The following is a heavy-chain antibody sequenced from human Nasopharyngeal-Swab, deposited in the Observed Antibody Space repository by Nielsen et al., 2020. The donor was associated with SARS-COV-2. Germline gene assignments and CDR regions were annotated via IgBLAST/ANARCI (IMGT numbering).Heavy chain of an antibody. CDR1: GYTLAELS. Sequence: ASVKVSCKVSGYTLAELSMHWVRQAPANGLEWMGGFDPEDGETVYAQKSQGRVSMTTDTSTSTAYMELRSLRSDDTAVYYCARDIEEWLVVSSLSFDFWGQGTLVTVSS. CDR2: FDPEDGET. V-gene: IGHV1-24*01. J-gene: IGHJ4*02. CDR3: ARDIEEWLVVSSLSFDF. D-gene: IGHD3-3*01.